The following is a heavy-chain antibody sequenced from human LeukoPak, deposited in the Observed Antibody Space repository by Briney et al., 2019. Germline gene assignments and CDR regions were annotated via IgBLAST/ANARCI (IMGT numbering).Heavy chain of an antibody. CDR1: GFTFSDYY. J-gene: IGHJ5*02. V-gene: IGHV3-11*01. Sequence: GGSLRLSCAASGFTFSDYYMSWIRQAPGKGLEWVSYISSGSTIYYADSVKGRFTISRDNAKNSLYLQMNSLRAEDTAVYYCARDQLHYDILTGYVVWFDPWGQGTLVTVSS. D-gene: IGHD3-9*01. CDR3: ARDQLHYDILTGYVVWFDP. CDR2: ISSGSTI.